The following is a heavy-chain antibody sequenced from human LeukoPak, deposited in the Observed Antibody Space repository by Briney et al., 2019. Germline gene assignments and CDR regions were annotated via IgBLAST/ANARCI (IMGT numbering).Heavy chain of an antibody. D-gene: IGHD1-26*01. CDR1: GGSISNYY. V-gene: IGHV4-59*01. CDR2: MHSSGST. J-gene: IGHJ4*02. CDR3: ARDIRIVGATLYFDY. Sequence: SETLSLTCTVSGGSISNYYWSWIRQPPGKGLEWIGCMHSSGSTSYNLSLKSRLTMSIDTSKNQLSLKMRSVTTADTAVYYCARDIRIVGATLYFDYWGQGTLVTASS.